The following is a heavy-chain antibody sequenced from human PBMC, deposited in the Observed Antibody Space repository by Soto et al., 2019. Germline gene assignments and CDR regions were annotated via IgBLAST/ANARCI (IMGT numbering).Heavy chain of an antibody. CDR1: GGTFSSYS. D-gene: IGHD1-26*01. Sequence: ASVKVSCKASGGTFSSYSVNWVRQAPGQVLEWMGRIIPILDIPNYAQKFQGRVTFNVDKYTNTAYMELTSLRSEDTAVYYCARAWARYSGSLDDAFDVWGQGTMVTVSS. J-gene: IGHJ3*01. V-gene: IGHV1-69*04. CDR3: ARAWARYSGSLDDAFDV. CDR2: IIPILDIP.